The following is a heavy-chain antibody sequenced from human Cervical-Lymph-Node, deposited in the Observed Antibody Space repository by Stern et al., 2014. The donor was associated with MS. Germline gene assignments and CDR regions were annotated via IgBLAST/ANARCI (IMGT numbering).Heavy chain of an antibody. CDR2: LYYSGAT. J-gene: IGHJ6*02. V-gene: IGHV4-31*03. Sequence: EQLQESGPGLVKPSQTLSLTCTVSGGSINNGDYYWSWVRQHPGKGLEWLGYLYYSGATVYNPSLKGRLTISVDTSKRHFSLKLTSVTAADTAVYYCARELSGMYGMDVWGQGTTVTVSS. CDR3: ARELSGMYGMDV. D-gene: IGHD1-1*01. CDR1: GGSINNGDYY.